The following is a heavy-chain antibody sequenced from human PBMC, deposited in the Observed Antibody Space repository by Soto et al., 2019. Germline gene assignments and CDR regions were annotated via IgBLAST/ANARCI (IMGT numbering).Heavy chain of an antibody. CDR2: ISHRGNT. V-gene: IGHV4-61*03. Sequence: PSETLSLTCAVSGVSINSGTYSWSWIRQPPGKGLEWVGYISHRGNTYYNPSLRSRVAISLDTSKNHFSLSLSSVTAADMAVYYCAREGSYSAYNFAHGIQLWSFDFWGQGALVTVSS. CDR1: GVSINSGTYS. J-gene: IGHJ4*02. D-gene: IGHD5-12*01. CDR3: AREGSYSAYNFAHGIQLWSFDF.